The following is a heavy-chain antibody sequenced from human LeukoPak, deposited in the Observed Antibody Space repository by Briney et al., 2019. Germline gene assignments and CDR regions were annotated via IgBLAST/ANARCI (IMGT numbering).Heavy chain of an antibody. CDR2: ISAYNGDT. V-gene: IGHV1-18*01. CDR3: ARDTALTITPGGPDY. Sequence: ASVKVSCKASGCIFASYGISWVRQAPGQGLEWLGWISAYNGDTKYAQHLQGRVTLTTDTSTGTAYMELRSLTADDTALYYCARDTALTITPGGPDYWGRGTLITVSS. J-gene: IGHJ4*02. D-gene: IGHD2-8*02. CDR1: GCIFASYG.